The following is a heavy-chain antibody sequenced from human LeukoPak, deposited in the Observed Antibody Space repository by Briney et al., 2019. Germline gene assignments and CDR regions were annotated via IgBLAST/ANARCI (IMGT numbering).Heavy chain of an antibody. J-gene: IGHJ4*02. V-gene: IGHV3-11*01. Sequence: NPGGSLRLSCAASGFTFSDYYMTWIRQAPGKGLEWVSHISRSSGTIYYADSVQGRLTVSRDNGKKSPYLQMSYLRAEDTAVYYCVREAKMTNILWGQGTLVTVSS. D-gene: IGHD2-21*01. CDR2: ISRSSGTI. CDR3: VREAKMTNIL. CDR1: GFTFSDYY.